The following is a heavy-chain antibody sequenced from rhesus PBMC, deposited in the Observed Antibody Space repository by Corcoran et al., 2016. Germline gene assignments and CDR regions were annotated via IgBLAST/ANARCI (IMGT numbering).Heavy chain of an antibody. CDR3: ARSYWGDY. CDR2: YGGSSGST. V-gene: IGHV4-165*01. Sequence: QVQLQESGPGLVKPSETLPLTRAVSGASTSSNYGSCIRPAPGKGLVWIGYYGGSSGSTNYNHSLKSRVTISKDTSKNQFSLKLSSVTAADTAVYYCARSYWGDYWGQGVLVTVSS. CDR1: GASTSSNY. J-gene: IGHJ4*01. D-gene: IGHD3-34*01.